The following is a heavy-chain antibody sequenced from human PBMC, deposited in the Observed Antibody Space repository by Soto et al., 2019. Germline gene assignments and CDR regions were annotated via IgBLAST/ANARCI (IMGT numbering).Heavy chain of an antibody. CDR1: GGSISSGDYY. D-gene: IGHD6-6*01. J-gene: IGHJ5*01. V-gene: IGHV4-30-4*01. Sequence: SETLSLTCSVSGGSISSGDYYWSWIRQPPGKGLEWIGYIYYSGSTYYNPSLKSRVTISVDTSKNQFSLKLSSVTAADTAVYYCARERPAPASPDSCGQGTLVTVSS. CDR2: IYYSGST. CDR3: ARERPAPASPDS.